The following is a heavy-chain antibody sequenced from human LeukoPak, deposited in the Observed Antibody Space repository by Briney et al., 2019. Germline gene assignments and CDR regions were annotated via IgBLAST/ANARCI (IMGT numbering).Heavy chain of an antibody. CDR3: ARHVGNSGYAPFDY. D-gene: IGHD5-12*01. Sequence: SETLSLTCTVSGGSISSSSYYRGWVRQPPGKGLEWIGSIYYSGSTYYNPSLKSRVTISVDTSKNQFSLKLSSVTAADTAVYYCARHVGNSGYAPFDYWGQGTLVTVSS. CDR2: IYYSGST. CDR1: GGSISSSSYY. V-gene: IGHV4-39*01. J-gene: IGHJ4*02.